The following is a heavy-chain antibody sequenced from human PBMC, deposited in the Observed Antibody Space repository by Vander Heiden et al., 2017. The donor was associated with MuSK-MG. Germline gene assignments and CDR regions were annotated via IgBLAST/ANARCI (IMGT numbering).Heavy chain of an antibody. Sequence: TFSSSGMHWASQAPGKGLEWVAVISYDGSNKYYADSVKGRFTISRDNSKNTLYLQMHSMRDEATAVYCCAKVRSRYDCSCMDVWGQGTPVTVSS. CDR1: TFSSSG. V-gene: IGHV3-30*18. CDR3: AKVRSRYDCSCMDV. J-gene: IGHJ6*02. CDR2: ISYDGSNK. D-gene: IGHD3-3*01.